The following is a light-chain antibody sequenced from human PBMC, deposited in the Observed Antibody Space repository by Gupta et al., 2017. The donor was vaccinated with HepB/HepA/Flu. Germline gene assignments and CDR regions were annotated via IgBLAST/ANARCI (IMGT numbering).Light chain of an antibody. J-gene: IGKJ3*01. V-gene: IGKV1-5*03. Sequence: DIQMTQSPSTLSASIGDRVTITCRASQNINNFLAWYQQKPGKAPKLLIYKASTLDTGVPSRFSGRGSGTXFTLTIXSLQPDDFATYYCQHVNNYLCAFGXGTKVDIK. CDR1: QNINNF. CDR2: KAS. CDR3: QHVNNYLCA.